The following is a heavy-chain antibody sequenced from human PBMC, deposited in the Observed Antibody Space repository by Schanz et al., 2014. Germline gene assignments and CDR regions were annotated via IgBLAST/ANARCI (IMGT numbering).Heavy chain of an antibody. Sequence: VQLVESGGGLVQPGRSLRLSCAVSEFTFSDFAMTWVRQPPGEGLEWVSDVDKSGHATYYADSVKGRFTISRDNAKNSLHLQMNSLRADDTAVYYCAKGQLLSYYFDYWGQGTLVTVSS. J-gene: IGHJ4*02. CDR2: VDKSGHAT. CDR1: EFTFSDFA. CDR3: AKGQLLSYYFDY. D-gene: IGHD2-21*01. V-gene: IGHV3-23*04.